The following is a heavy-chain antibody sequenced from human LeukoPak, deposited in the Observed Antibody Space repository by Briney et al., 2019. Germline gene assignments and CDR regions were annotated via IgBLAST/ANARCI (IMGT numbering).Heavy chain of an antibody. J-gene: IGHJ3*02. V-gene: IGHV3-23*01. CDR1: GFTFSSYG. Sequence: GGSLRLSCAASGFTFSSYGMSWVRQAPGKGLEWVSAISGSGGSTYYADSVKGRFTISRDNSKNTLYLQMNSLRAEDTAVYYCAKEVPASSGYYDSSSAFDIWGQGTMVTVSS. CDR3: AKEVPASSGYYDSSSAFDI. CDR2: ISGSGGST. D-gene: IGHD3-22*01.